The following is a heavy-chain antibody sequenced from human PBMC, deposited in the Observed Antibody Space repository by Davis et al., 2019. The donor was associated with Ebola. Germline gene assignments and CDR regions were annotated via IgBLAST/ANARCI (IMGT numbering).Heavy chain of an antibody. CDR3: AKGADRDV. Sequence: GESLKISCAASGFTFSSYGMHWVRQAPGKGLEWVANIKQDGSEKYYVDSVKGRFTISRDNAKNSLYLQMNSLRAEDTAVYYCAKGADRDVWGQGTTVTVSS. J-gene: IGHJ6*02. D-gene: IGHD3-16*01. CDR1: GFTFSSYG. V-gene: IGHV3-7*01. CDR2: IKQDGSEK.